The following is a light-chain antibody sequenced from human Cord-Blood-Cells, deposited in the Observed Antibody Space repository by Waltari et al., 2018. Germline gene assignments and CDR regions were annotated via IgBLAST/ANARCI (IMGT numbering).Light chain of an antibody. Sequence: SSELTQDPAVSVALGQTVRITCQGDSLRSYYASWYQQKPGQAPVLVIYGKNHQPSGIPDRFSGSSSGNTASLTITGAQAEDEADYYCNSRDSSGNHLVFGGGTKLTVL. CDR3: NSRDSSGNHLV. CDR2: GKN. J-gene: IGLJ3*02. CDR1: SLRSYY. V-gene: IGLV3-19*01.